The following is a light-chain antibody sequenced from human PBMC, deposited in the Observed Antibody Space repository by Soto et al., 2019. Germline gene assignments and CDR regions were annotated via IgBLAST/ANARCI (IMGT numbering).Light chain of an antibody. CDR2: DAS. CDR1: QSISSY. J-gene: IGKJ4*01. V-gene: IGKV3-11*01. Sequence: EIGLTQSPATPSLSPGERATLSCRASQSISSYLAWYQQKPGQAPRLLIYDASNRATGIPARFSGSGSGTDFTLTISTLEPEDFAVYYCQQRSAWPLTFGGGTKVEIK. CDR3: QQRSAWPLT.